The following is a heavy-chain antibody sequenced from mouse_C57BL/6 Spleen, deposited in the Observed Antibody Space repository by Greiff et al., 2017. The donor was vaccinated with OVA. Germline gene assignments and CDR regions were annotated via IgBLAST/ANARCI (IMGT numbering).Heavy chain of an antibody. CDR1: GFSLTSYG. Sequence: VKLMEPGPGLVQPSQSLSITCTVSGFSLTSYGVHWVRQSPGKGLEWLGVIWRGGSTDYNAAFISRLSLSKDNSKSQVFFKRNSLQADDTAIYYWARKVTDYYGSSYGNFEVWGTGTTVTVTA. J-gene: IGHJ1*03. V-gene: IGHV2-2*01. CDR2: IWRGGST. D-gene: IGHD1-1*01. CDR3: ARKVTDYYGSSYGNFEV.